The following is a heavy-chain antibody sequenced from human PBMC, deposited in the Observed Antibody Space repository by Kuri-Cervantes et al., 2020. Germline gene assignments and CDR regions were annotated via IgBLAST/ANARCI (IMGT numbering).Heavy chain of an antibody. J-gene: IGHJ5*02. D-gene: IGHD3-10*01. V-gene: IGHV1-18*01. CDR3: ARGGRTSERVSMTMVREFIIQNWFDP. CDR1: GYIFTRFG. CDR2: ISPYNGDT. Sequence: ASVKVSCKASGYIFTRFGINWVRQAPGQGLEWIGWISPYNGDTNYVGNFQGRVTMATDTSTSTAYMELRSLRSDDTAVYYCARGGRTSERVSMTMVREFIIQNWFDPWGQGTLVTVSS.